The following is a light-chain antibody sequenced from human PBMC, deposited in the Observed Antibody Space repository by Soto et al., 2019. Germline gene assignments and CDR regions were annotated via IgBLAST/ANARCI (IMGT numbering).Light chain of an antibody. CDR2: LKSDGSH. Sequence: QPVLTQSPSASASLGASVKLTCTLSSGHSHYAIAWHQQQPEKGPRYLMKLKSDGSHSKGDGIPDRFSGSSSGAERYLTISSLQSEDEADYYCQTWGTGIQVFGGGTKLTVL. CDR1: SGHSHYA. J-gene: IGLJ2*01. V-gene: IGLV4-69*01. CDR3: QTWGTGIQV.